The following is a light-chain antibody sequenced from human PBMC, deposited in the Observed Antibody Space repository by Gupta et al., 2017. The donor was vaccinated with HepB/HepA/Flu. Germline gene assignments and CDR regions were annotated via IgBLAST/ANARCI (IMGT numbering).Light chain of an antibody. V-gene: IGKV3-11*01. CDR3: QQRSNWPLT. CDR1: QSVGSY. Sequence: EIVLTQSPATLSLSPGERATLSCRAGQSVGSYLAWYQQKPGQAPRLLIYDASNRATGIPARFSGSGSGTDFTLTISSLEPEDFAVYYCQQRSNWPLTFGPGTKVDIK. J-gene: IGKJ3*01. CDR2: DAS.